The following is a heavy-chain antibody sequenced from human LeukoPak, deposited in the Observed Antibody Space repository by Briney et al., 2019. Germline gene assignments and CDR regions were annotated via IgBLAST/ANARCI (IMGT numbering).Heavy chain of an antibody. V-gene: IGHV1-69*13. CDR3: ARDVVVVVAATERAY. CDR2: IIPIFGTA. J-gene: IGHJ4*02. CDR1: GGTFSSYA. D-gene: IGHD2-15*01. Sequence: SVKVSCKASGGTFSSYAISWVRQAPGQGLEWMGGIIPIFGTANYAQKFQGRVTITADESTSTAYMELSSLRSEDTAVYYCARDVVVVVAATERAYWGQGTLVTVSS.